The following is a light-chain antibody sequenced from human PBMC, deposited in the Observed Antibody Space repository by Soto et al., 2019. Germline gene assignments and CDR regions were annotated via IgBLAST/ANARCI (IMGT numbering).Light chain of an antibody. CDR2: GTS. CDR1: QGVSSGY. V-gene: IGKV3-20*01. J-gene: IGKJ1*01. CDR3: QQSYSSTWT. Sequence: IVLTQSPGTLSLSPGERATLSCRASQGVSSGYLAWYQQNLGQAPRLLISGTSSRATGIPDRFSGSGSGTDFTLTISSLQPEDFATYSCQQSYSSTWTFGQGTKVDIK.